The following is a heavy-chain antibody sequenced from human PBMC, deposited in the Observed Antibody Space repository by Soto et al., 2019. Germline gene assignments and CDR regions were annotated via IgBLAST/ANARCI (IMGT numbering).Heavy chain of an antibody. Sequence: ASVKVSCKASGYTFTSYAMNWVRQAPGQGLEWMGWINTNTGNPTYAQGFTGRFVFSLDTSVSTAYLQISSLKAEDTAVYYCARVPRIKPQLDIYGYQNYFDYWGQGTLVTVSS. CDR1: GYTFTSYA. V-gene: IGHV7-4-1*02. CDR3: ARVPRIKPQLDIYGYQNYFDY. J-gene: IGHJ4*02. D-gene: IGHD6-6*01. CDR2: INTNTGNP.